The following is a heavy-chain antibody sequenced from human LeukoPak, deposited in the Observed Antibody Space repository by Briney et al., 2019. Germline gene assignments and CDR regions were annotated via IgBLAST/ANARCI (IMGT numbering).Heavy chain of an antibody. CDR3: ARAWYSSGWTPGAFDI. Sequence: SQTLSLTCTVSVGSISSGSYYWSWIRQPAGKGLEWIGRIYTSGSTNYNPSLKSRVTISVDTSKNQFSLKLSSVTAADTAVYYCARAWYSSGWTPGAFDIWGQGTMVTVSS. J-gene: IGHJ3*02. V-gene: IGHV4-61*02. CDR1: VGSISSGSYY. CDR2: IYTSGST. D-gene: IGHD6-19*01.